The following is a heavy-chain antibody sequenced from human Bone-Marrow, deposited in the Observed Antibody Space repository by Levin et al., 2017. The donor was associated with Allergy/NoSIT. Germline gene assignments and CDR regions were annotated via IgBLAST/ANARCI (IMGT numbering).Heavy chain of an antibody. CDR2: LSYAGSNE. Sequence: LSLTCAASGFTFSSYGIHWVRQAPGKGLEWVAFLSYAGSNEYYADSVKGRFTISRDNLKHTAYLQMNSLRTEDTAVYYCARDQVPVSGMDVWGQGTTFTVSS. CDR1: GFTFSSYG. D-gene: IGHD3-10*01. J-gene: IGHJ6*02. CDR3: ARDQVPVSGMDV. V-gene: IGHV3-30*03.